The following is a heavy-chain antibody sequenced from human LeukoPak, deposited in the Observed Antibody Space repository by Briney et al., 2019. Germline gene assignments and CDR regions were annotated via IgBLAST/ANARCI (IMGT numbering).Heavy chain of an antibody. Sequence: GASVKVSCKASGGTFSSYAISWVRQAPGQGLEWMGRIIPILGIANYAQKFQGRVTITADKSTSTAYMELSSLRSEDTAVYYCARGLEGYCTNGVCPWGQGTLVTVSS. CDR2: IIPILGIA. CDR3: ARGLEGYCTNGVCP. CDR1: GGTFSSYA. J-gene: IGHJ5*02. D-gene: IGHD2-8*01. V-gene: IGHV1-69*04.